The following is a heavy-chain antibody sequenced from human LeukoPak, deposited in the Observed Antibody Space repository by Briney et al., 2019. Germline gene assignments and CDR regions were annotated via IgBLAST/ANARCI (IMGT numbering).Heavy chain of an antibody. CDR1: GFTFSSYS. CDR3: ARVQWLRSWYFDY. V-gene: IGHV3-21*01. Sequence: PGGSLRLSCAASGFTFSSYSMNWVRQAAGKGLEWVSSISSSSSYIYYADSVKGRFTISRDNAKNSLYLQMNSLRAEDTAVYYCARVQWLRSWYFDYWGQGTLVTVSS. J-gene: IGHJ4*02. CDR2: ISSSSSYI. D-gene: IGHD5-12*01.